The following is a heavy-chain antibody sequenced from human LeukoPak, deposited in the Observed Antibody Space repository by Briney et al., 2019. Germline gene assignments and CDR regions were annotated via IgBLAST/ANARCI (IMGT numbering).Heavy chain of an antibody. V-gene: IGHV3-33*06. CDR2: IWYDGSNK. J-gene: IGHJ4*02. D-gene: IGHD6-13*01. CDR1: GFTFSSYG. Sequence: GGSLRLSCAASGFTFSSYGMHWVRQAPGKGLEWVAVIWYDGSNKYYADSVKGRFTISRDNSKNTLHLQMNSLRAEDTAVYYCAKSRPFGSSSWYGDWGQGTLVTVSS. CDR3: AKSRPFGSSSWYGD.